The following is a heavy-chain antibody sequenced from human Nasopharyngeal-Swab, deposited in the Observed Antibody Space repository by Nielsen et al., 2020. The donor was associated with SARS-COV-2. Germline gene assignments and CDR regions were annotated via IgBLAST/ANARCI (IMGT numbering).Heavy chain of an antibody. Sequence: LRLSCTVSCGSISSGGYYWSWIRQHPGKGLEWIGHIYYSGSTYYNPSLKSRVTISVDTSKNQFSLKLSSVTAADTAVYYCARADTFGGVIVIWGQGTLVTVSS. V-gene: IGHV4-31*03. CDR2: IYYSGST. CDR1: CGSISSGGYY. J-gene: IGHJ4*02. CDR3: ARADTFGGVIVI. D-gene: IGHD3-16*02.